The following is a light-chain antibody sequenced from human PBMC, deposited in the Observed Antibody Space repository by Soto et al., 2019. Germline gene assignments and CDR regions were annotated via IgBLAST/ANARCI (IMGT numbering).Light chain of an antibody. V-gene: IGKV1D-12*01. J-gene: IGKJ5*01. CDR3: QQTDTLPST. CDR1: QVMSSW. CDR2: AAS. Sequence: DIPMTQSPSSVSAAVGERVTITCRASQVMSSWLAWYQQKPGKAPKLLIFAASTLQSGVPSRFSGSGSRTDFTLTITSLQPEDSGTYYCQQTDTLPSTFGQGTRLEIK.